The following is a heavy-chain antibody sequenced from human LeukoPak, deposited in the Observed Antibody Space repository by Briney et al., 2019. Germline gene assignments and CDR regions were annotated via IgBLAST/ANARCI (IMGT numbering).Heavy chain of an antibody. J-gene: IGHJ4*02. D-gene: IGHD2-2*01. Sequence: GESLEISCKGSGYIFSSYWIAWGRQLPGKALEWMGVIYPRDSRTTYSPSFQGQVTISADKSISTAYLQWTSLKASDTAMYYCARHLSDITSSPNYWGPGTLVTVSS. CDR3: ARHLSDITSSPNY. CDR1: GYIFSSYW. CDR2: IYPRDSRT. V-gene: IGHV5-51*01.